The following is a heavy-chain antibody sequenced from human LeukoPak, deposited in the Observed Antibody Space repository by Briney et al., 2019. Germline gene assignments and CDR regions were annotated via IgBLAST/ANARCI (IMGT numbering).Heavy chain of an antibody. V-gene: IGHV3-30*18. CDR2: ISYHGSDK. CDR1: GFTFRNYG. Sequence: HPGRSLRLSRAASGFTFRNYGMHWVRQAPGKGLEWVAVISYHGSDKYYADSVKGRFTISRDNSKNTLYLQIYSLRTEDTAVYYCANGVGLWATNYFNYWGQGTLVTVSS. CDR3: ANGVGLWATNYFNY. J-gene: IGHJ4*02. D-gene: IGHD5-18*01.